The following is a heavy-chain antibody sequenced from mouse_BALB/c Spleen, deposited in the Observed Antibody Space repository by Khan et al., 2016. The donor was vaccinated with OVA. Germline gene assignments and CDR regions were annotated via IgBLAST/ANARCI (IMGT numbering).Heavy chain of an antibody. CDR1: GYSITSDYA. V-gene: IGHV3-2*02. CDR2: ISYSGRT. CDR3: ARSVTITTVVATDFDY. D-gene: IGHD1-1*01. Sequence: EVQLQELGPGLVKPSQSLSLTCTVTGYSITSDYAWNWIRQFPGNKLEWMGYISYSGRTSYNPSLKSRISITRDTSKNLFFLQLNSVTTEDTATYYCARSVTITTVVATDFDYWGQGTTLTVSS. J-gene: IGHJ2*01.